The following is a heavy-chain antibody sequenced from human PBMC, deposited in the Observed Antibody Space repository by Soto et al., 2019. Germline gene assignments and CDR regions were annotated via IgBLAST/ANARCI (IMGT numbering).Heavy chain of an antibody. CDR2: IYWDDDK. D-gene: IGHD2-21*02. CDR3: IQSRCGGDCLQSYASHYYYGMDV. CDR1: GFSLSTSGVG. Sequence: SGPTLVNPTQTLTLTCTFSGFSLSTSGVGVGWIRQPPGKALEWLALIYWDDDKRYSPSLRSRLTINKDTSKNQVVLTLTNMDPVDTATYYCIQSRCGGDCLQSYASHYYYGMDVWGQGTTVTVSS. V-gene: IGHV2-5*02. J-gene: IGHJ6*02.